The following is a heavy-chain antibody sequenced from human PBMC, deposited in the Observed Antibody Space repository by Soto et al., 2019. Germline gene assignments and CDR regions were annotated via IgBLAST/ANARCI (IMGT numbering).Heavy chain of an antibody. CDR1: GFTFTSSS. V-gene: IGHV1-58*01. D-gene: IGHD3-3*01. Sequence: ASVKVSSKASGFTFTSSSVRWVRQARGQRLDWIGWIVVGSGNTNYAQKFQERVTITRDMSTSTAYMELNSLRSEDTAVYYCAAGWLRSLEWFPQPYYAMDVWRQGTTVTGSS. CDR2: IVVGSGNT. CDR3: AAGWLRSLEWFPQPYYAMDV. J-gene: IGHJ6*02.